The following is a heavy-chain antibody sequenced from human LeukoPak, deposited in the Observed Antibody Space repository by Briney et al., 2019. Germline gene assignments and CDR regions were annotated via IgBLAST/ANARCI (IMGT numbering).Heavy chain of an antibody. CDR2: IYYSGSS. CDR3: ARGAWYSSSWYEYFQR. J-gene: IGHJ1*01. D-gene: IGHD6-13*01. CDR1: GGSISSYY. Sequence: SETLSLTCTVSGGSISSYYWSWIRQPPGKGLEWIGYIYYSGSSNYNPSLKSRVTISVDTSKNQVSLKLSSVTAADTAVYYCARGAWYSSSWYEYFQRWGQGTLVTVSS. V-gene: IGHV4-59*01.